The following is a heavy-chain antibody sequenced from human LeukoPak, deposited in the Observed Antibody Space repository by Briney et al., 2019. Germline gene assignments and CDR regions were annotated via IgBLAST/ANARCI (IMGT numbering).Heavy chain of an antibody. CDR2: ISGSGGST. D-gene: IGHD2-21*01. Sequence: GGSLRLSCAASGLTFSTFSTSAMTWVRQAPGKGLEWVSAISGSGGSTYYADSVKGRFTISRDNSRHTLYLQMSSLRVEDTAIYYCAKGGSSYCVYWGQGTLVTVSS. V-gene: IGHV3-23*01. J-gene: IGHJ4*02. CDR1: GLTFSTFSTSA. CDR3: AKGGSSYCVY.